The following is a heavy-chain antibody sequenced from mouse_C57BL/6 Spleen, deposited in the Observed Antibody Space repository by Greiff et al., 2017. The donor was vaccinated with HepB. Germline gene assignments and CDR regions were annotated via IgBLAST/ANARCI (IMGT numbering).Heavy chain of an antibody. D-gene: IGHD3-3*01. CDR2: ISDGGSYT. CDR3: ARDRGQRPRPWFAY. V-gene: IGHV5-4*01. CDR1: GFTFSSYA. J-gene: IGHJ3*01. Sequence: EVQGVESGGGLVKPGGSLKLSCAASGFTFSSYAMSWVRQTPEKRLEWVATISDGGSYTYYPDNVKGRFTISRDNAKNNLYLQMSHLKSEDTAMYYCARDRGQRPRPWFAYWGQGTLVTVSA.